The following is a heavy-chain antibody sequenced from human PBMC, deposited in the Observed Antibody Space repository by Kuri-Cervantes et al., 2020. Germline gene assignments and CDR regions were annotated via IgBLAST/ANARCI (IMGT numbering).Heavy chain of an antibody. CDR1: GFTFSSYA. J-gene: IGHJ6*02. CDR3: ARVGDLRYLGWLNYNYGMDV. Sequence: GESLKISCAASGFTFSSYAMHWVRQAPGKGLEWVAVISYDGSNKYYADSVKGRFTISRDNSKNTLYLQMNSLRVEDTAVFYCARVGDLRYLGWLNYNYGMDVWGQGTTGTGSS. V-gene: IGHV3-30-3*01. D-gene: IGHD3-16*01. CDR2: ISYDGSNK.